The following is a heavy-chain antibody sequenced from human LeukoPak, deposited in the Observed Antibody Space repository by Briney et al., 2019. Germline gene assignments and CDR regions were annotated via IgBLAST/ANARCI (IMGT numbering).Heavy chain of an antibody. D-gene: IGHD3-9*01. CDR2: ISYDGSNK. J-gene: IGHJ4*02. Sequence: PGGSLRLSCAASGFTFSSYAMHWVRQAPGKGLEWVAVISYDGSNKYYADSVKGRFTISRDNSKNTLYLQMNSLRAEDTAVYYCARDKAHYDKDPGEFDYWGQGTLVTVSS. CDR3: ARDKAHYDKDPGEFDY. V-gene: IGHV3-30-3*01. CDR1: GFTFSSYA.